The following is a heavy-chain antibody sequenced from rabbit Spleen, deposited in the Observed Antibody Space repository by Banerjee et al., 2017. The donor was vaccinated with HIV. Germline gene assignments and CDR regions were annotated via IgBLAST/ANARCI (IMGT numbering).Heavy chain of an antibody. D-gene: IGHD1-1*01. CDR1: GFSFGDRDV. J-gene: IGHJ6*01. CDR2: INTATGKA. V-gene: IGHV1S45*01. CDR3: ARDLVGVIGWNFYL. Sequence: QEQLEESGGGLVKPEGSPTLTCKASGFSFGDRDVMCWVRQAPGKGLEWIACINTATGKAVYATWAKGRFTISRTSSTTVTLRMTSLTAADRAAYFCARDLVGVIGWNFYLWGPGTLVTVS.